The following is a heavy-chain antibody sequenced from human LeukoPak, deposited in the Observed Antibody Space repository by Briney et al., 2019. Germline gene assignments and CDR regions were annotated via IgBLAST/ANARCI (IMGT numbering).Heavy chain of an antibody. CDR3: ASRYSSSSTAGRAFDI. Sequence: ASVKVSCKVSGYTLTELSMHWVRQAPGKGLEWMGWINPNSGGTNYAQKFQGRVTMTRDTSISTAYMELSRLRSDDTAVYYCASRYSSSSTAGRAFDIWGQGTMVTVSS. CDR2: INPNSGGT. D-gene: IGHD6-6*01. V-gene: IGHV1-2*02. CDR1: GYTLTELS. J-gene: IGHJ3*02.